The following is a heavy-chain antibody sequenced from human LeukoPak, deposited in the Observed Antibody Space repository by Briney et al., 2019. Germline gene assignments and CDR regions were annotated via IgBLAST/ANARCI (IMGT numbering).Heavy chain of an antibody. D-gene: IGHD6-19*01. CDR3: AKDGGGSGWSFDY. CDR1: GFPFSSYA. V-gene: IGHV3-23*01. CDR2: ISGSGGST. J-gene: IGHJ4*02. Sequence: TGGSLRLSCAASGFPFSSYAMSWVRQAPGKGLEWVSSISGSGGSTYYADSVKGRFTISRDNSKNTLYLQMNSLRAEDTAVYYCAKDGGGSGWSFDYWGQGTLVTVSS.